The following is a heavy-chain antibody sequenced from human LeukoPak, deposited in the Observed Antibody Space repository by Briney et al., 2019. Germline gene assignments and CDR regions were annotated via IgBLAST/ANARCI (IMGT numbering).Heavy chain of an antibody. Sequence: ASVTVSCKASRGTFSSYAISWVRQAPGQGLEWMGRIIPIFGIANYAQKFQGRVTITADKSTSTAYMELSSLRSEDTAVYYCARAPDSASVVAATAHYYYYGMDVWGQGTTVTVSS. J-gene: IGHJ6*02. V-gene: IGHV1-69*10. CDR3: ARAPDSASVVAATAHYYYYGMDV. D-gene: IGHD2-15*01. CDR2: IIPIFGIA. CDR1: RGTFSSYA.